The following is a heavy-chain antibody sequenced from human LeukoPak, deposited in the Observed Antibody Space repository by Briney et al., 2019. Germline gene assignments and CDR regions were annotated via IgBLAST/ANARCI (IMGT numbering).Heavy chain of an antibody. CDR2: IIPILGIA. V-gene: IGHV1-69*04. CDR1: GGTFSSYA. J-gene: IGHJ4*02. CDR3: ARDRLPAANRGNLDY. Sequence: ASVKVSCKASGGTFSSYAISWVRQAPGQGLEWMGRIIPILGIANYAQKFQGRVTITADKSTSTAYMELSSLRSEDTAVYYCARDRLPAANRGNLDYWGQGTLVTVSS. D-gene: IGHD2-2*01.